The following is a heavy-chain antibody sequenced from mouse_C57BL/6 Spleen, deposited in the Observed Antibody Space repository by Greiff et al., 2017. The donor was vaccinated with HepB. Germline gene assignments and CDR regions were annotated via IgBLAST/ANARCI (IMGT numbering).Heavy chain of an antibody. CDR1: GYTFTDYY. J-gene: IGHJ3*01. Sequence: EVQLQQSGPELVKPGASVKISCKASGYTFTDYYMNWVKQSHGKSLEWIGDINPNNGGTSYNQKFKGKATLTVDKSSSTAYMELRSLTSEDSAVYYCANYYDYDEGFAYWGQGTLVTVSA. CDR2: INPNNGGT. V-gene: IGHV1-26*01. D-gene: IGHD2-4*01. CDR3: ANYYDYDEGFAY.